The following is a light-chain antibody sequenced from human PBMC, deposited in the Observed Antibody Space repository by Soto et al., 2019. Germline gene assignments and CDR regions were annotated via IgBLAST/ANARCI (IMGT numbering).Light chain of an antibody. CDR1: QGISNY. Sequence: DIQMTQSPSSLSASVGDRVTITCRASQGISNYLAWYQQKPGKVPKLLIYAASTLQSGVPARFSGSGSGTDFTLTISSLQPEDVATYYCQKYKSAPMYTFGQGTKVEIK. J-gene: IGKJ2*01. V-gene: IGKV1-27*01. CDR2: AAS. CDR3: QKYKSAPMYT.